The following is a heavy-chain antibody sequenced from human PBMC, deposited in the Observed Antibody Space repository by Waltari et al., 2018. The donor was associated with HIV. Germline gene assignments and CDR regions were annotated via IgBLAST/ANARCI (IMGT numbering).Heavy chain of an antibody. Sequence: EVQLSESGGGLVQPGGSLRLSCAASGFTFSSHAMSWVRQAPGKGLELVSGISSSGSTYYADSVKGRFIISRDNSLYLQMNSLRAEDTALYYCVKGSQGDSYYYGMDVWGQGTTVTVSS. CDR2: ISSSGST. D-gene: IGHD2-15*01. V-gene: IGHV3-23*01. CDR3: VKGSQGDSYYYGMDV. J-gene: IGHJ6*02. CDR1: GFTFSSHA.